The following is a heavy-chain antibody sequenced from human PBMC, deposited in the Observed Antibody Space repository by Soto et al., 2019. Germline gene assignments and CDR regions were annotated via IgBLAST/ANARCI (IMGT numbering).Heavy chain of an antibody. Sequence: GGSLRLACAASGFTFSSYSMNWVRQAPGKGLEWVSSISSSSSYIYYADSVKGRFTISRDNAKNSLHLQMNSLRAEDTAVYYCATVTGYNYAFDIWGQGTMVTVS. CDR3: ATVTGYNYAFDI. D-gene: IGHD5-12*01. V-gene: IGHV3-21*01. CDR2: ISSSSSYI. J-gene: IGHJ3*02. CDR1: GFTFSSYS.